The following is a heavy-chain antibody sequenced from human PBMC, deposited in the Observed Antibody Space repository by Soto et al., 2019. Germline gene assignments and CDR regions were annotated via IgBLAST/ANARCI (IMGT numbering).Heavy chain of an antibody. Sequence: QVQLVQSGAEVKKPGASVKVSCKASGYTFTSYGISWVRQAPGQGLEWMGWISAYNGNTNYAQKLQGRITMTTDTSTSTAYMELRSLRSDDTAVYYCARDFKRYGSSSSVVDYWGQGTLVTVSS. D-gene: IGHD6-6*01. CDR3: ARDFKRYGSSSSVVDY. V-gene: IGHV1-18*01. CDR2: ISAYNGNT. CDR1: GYTFTSYG. J-gene: IGHJ4*02.